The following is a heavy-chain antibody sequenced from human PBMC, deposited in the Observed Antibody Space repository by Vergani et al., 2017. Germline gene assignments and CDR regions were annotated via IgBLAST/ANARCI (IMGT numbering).Heavy chain of an antibody. CDR1: GFTFDDYA. CDR2: ISWNSGSI. Sequence: EVQLLESGGGLVQPGRSLRLSCAASGFTFDDYAMHWVRQAPGKGLEWVSGISWNSGSIGYADSVKGRFTISRDNAKNSLYLQMNSLRAEDTALYYCAKSKYCSGGSCYSPVDPWGQGTLVTVSS. CDR3: AKSKYCSGGSCYSPVDP. V-gene: IGHV3-9*01. D-gene: IGHD2-15*01. J-gene: IGHJ5*02.